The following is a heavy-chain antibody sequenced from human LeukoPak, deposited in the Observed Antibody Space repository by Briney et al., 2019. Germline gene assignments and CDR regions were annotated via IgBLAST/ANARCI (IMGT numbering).Heavy chain of an antibody. D-gene: IGHD3-10*01. J-gene: IGHJ5*02. CDR3: ARLPLPLLWFGELIGGRTDNWFDP. CDR1: GGSFSGYY. Sequence: PSEALSLTCAVYGGSFSGYYWSWIRQPPGKGLEWIGEINHSGSTNYNPSLKSRVTISVDTSKKQFSLKLSSVTAADTAVYYCARLPLPLLWFGELIGGRTDNWFDPWGQGTLVTVSS. CDR2: INHSGST. V-gene: IGHV4-34*01.